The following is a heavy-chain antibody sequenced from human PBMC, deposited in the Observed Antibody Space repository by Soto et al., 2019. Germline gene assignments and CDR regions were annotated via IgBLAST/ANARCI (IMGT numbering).Heavy chain of an antibody. CDR3: ARAPDAAYFDY. CDR2: ISYDGGST. V-gene: IGHV3-30*14. J-gene: IGHJ4*02. CDR1: GVTFSSYS. D-gene: IGHD2-15*01. Sequence: GGSLRLSCAASGVTFSSYSMHWVRQAPGKGLEWVAVISYDGGSTYYANSVKGRFTISRDNSKNTLYLQMGSLRAEDMAVYYCARAPDAAYFDYWGQGTLVTVSS.